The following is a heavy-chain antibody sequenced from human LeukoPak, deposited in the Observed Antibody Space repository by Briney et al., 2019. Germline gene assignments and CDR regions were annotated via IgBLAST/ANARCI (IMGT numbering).Heavy chain of an antibody. Sequence: GASVKVSCKASGYTFTMYGISWVRQAPGQGLQWLGWISPHYGDTNYAQDLQGRVTMTTDASTSTAYLELRSLRSDDAATYYCARDLNYVTLGYDILADVGYYFDYWGQGSLVTVSS. V-gene: IGHV1-18*01. CDR1: GYTFTMYG. CDR3: ARDLNYVTLGYDILADVGYYFDY. CDR2: ISPHYGDT. J-gene: IGHJ4*02. D-gene: IGHD3-9*01.